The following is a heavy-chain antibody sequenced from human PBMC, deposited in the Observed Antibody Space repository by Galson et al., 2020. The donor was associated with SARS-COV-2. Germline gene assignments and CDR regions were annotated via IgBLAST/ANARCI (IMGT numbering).Heavy chain of an antibody. CDR2: INHSGST. J-gene: IGHJ5*02. D-gene: IGHD6-19*01. CDR3: ARARYSSGWYGLRNWFDP. CDR1: GGSFSGYY. V-gene: IGHV4-34*01. Sequence: SETLSLTCAVYGGSFSGYYWSWIRQPPGKGLEWIGEINHSGSTNYNPSLKSRVTISVDTSKNQFSLKLSSVTAADTAVYYCARARYSSGWYGLRNWFDPWGQVTLVTVSS.